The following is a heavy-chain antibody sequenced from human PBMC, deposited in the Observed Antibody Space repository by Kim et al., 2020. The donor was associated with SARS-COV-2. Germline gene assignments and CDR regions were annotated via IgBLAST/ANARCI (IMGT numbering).Heavy chain of an antibody. J-gene: IGHJ5*02. CDR3: ARDLGYYGSGSHKTTTFDP. CDR2: IYTSGST. D-gene: IGHD3-10*01. Sequence: SETLSLTCTVSGGSISSYYWSWIRQPAGKGLEWIGRIYTSGSTNYNPSLKSRVTMSVDTSKNQFSLKLSSVTAADTAVYYCARDLGYYGSGSHKTTTFDPWGQGTLVTVSS. V-gene: IGHV4-4*07. CDR1: GGSISSYY.